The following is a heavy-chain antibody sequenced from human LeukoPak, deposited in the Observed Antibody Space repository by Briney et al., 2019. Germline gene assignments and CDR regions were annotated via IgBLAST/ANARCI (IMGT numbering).Heavy chain of an antibody. Sequence: PGGSLRLSCAASGFTFSDYYMSWIRQAPGKGLEWVSYISSSGSTICYADSVKGRFTISRDNAKNSLYLQMNSLRAEDTAVYYCAKAKSSSWYSPDYWGQGTLVTVSS. D-gene: IGHD6-13*01. CDR3: AKAKSSSWYSPDY. CDR1: GFTFSDYY. CDR2: ISSSGSTI. V-gene: IGHV3-11*04. J-gene: IGHJ4*02.